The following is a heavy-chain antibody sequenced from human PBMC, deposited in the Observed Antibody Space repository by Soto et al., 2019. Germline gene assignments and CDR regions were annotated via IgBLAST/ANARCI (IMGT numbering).Heavy chain of an antibody. D-gene: IGHD1-1*01. CDR2: TYYKSKWYY. CDR3: ARGSWDDVSGHYYMDV. CDR1: GDSVSSNSAG. V-gene: IGHV6-1*01. Sequence: PSQTLSLTCDISGDSVSSNSAGWNWIRQTPSRGLEWLGRTYYKSKWYYTYAASVKSRITVSPDTSKNQFSLQLTSVTPEDTAVYYCARGSWDDVSGHYYMDVWDKGTNVTVSS. J-gene: IGHJ6*03.